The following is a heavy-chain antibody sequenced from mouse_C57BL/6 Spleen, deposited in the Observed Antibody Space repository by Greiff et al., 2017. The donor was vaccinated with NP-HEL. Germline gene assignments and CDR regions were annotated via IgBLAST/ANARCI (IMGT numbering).Heavy chain of an antibody. CDR1: GYTFTDYE. J-gene: IGHJ1*03. CDR2: IDPETGGT. V-gene: IGHV1-15*01. Sequence: QVQLQQSGAELVRPGASVTLSCKASGYTFTDYEMHWVKQTPVHGLEWIGAIDPETGGTAYNQKFKGKAILTADKSSSTAYMELRSLTSEQSAGYYCTRSYYIGRGGYFDVWGTGTTVTVSA. CDR3: TRSYYIGRGGYFDV. D-gene: IGHD1-1*01.